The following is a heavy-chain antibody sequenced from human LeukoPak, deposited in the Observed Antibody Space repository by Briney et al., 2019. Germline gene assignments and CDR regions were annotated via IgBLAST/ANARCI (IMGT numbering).Heavy chain of an antibody. Sequence: GGSLRLSCAASGFTFSSYGMHWVRQAPGKGLEWVAVISYDGSNKYYADSVKGRFTISRDNSKNTLYLQMNSLRAEDTAVYYCAKDGYDFWSGYYPPVYYFDYWGQGTLVTVSS. CDR1: GFTFSSYG. CDR2: ISYDGSNK. V-gene: IGHV3-30*18. CDR3: AKDGYDFWSGYYPPVYYFDY. D-gene: IGHD3-3*01. J-gene: IGHJ4*02.